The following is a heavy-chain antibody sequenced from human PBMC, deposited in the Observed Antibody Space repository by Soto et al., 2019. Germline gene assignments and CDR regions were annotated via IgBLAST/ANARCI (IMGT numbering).Heavy chain of an antibody. Sequence: QLQLQESGPGLVKPSETLSLTCTVSGGSISSSSYYWGWIRQPPGKGLEWIGSIYYSGSTYYNPSLKSRVTISVDTSKNQFSLKLSSVTAADTAVYYCARLLGYCSGGSCRKHFQHWGQGTLVTVSS. CDR2: IYYSGST. J-gene: IGHJ1*01. CDR1: GGSISSSSYY. V-gene: IGHV4-39*01. CDR3: ARLLGYCSGGSCRKHFQH. D-gene: IGHD2-15*01.